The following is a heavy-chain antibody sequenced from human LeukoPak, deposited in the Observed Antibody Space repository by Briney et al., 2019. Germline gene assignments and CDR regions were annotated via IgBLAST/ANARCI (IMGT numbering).Heavy chain of an antibody. Sequence: GGSLRLSCAASGFIFSSYWMSRVRQAPGKGLEWVANIKQDGSEKYYVDSVKGRFTISRDNAKNSLYLQMNSLRAEDTAVYYCAMGYSGYVNDYWGQGTLVTVSS. CDR1: GFIFSSYW. CDR2: IKQDGSEK. D-gene: IGHD5-12*01. V-gene: IGHV3-7*01. J-gene: IGHJ4*02. CDR3: AMGYSGYVNDY.